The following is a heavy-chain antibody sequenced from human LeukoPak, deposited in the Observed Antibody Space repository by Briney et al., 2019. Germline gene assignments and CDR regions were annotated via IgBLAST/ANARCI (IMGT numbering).Heavy chain of an antibody. CDR1: GYTFTSYG. CDR2: ISAYNGNT. CDR3: ARVTGYVIEDYFDY. V-gene: IGHV1-18*01. J-gene: IGHJ4*02. Sequence: GASVKVSCKASGYTFTSYGISWVRQAPGQGLEWMGWISAYNGNTNYAQKLQGRVTMTTDTSTSTAYMELSSLRSEDTAVYYCARVTGYVIEDYFDYWGQGTLVTVSS. D-gene: IGHD3-22*01.